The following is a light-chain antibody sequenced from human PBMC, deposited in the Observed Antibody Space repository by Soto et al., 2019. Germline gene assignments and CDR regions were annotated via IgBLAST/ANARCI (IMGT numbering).Light chain of an antibody. V-gene: IGKV3-15*01. J-gene: IGKJ2*01. CDR2: RAS. CDR3: QQYNNWPPYT. Sequence: EIVMTQSPGTLSVSPGERVTLSCRASQSVGSDVAWYQQKPGQAPRLLILRASTRATNIPARFSGSGSGTEFTLTISRLQSEDFAVYYCQQYNNWPPYTFGQGTRLEIK. CDR1: QSVGSD.